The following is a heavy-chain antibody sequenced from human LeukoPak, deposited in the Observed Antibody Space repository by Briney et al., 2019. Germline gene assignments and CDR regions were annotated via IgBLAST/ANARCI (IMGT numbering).Heavy chain of an antibody. Sequence: GGSLRLSCAASGFTFSSYGMSWVRQAPGKGLEWVSAISGSGGSTYYADSVKGRFTISRDNAKNSLYLQMNSLRAEDTAVYYCARASRSNPTNDYWGQGTLVTVSS. CDR1: GFTFSSYG. J-gene: IGHJ4*02. V-gene: IGHV3-23*01. D-gene: IGHD4-11*01. CDR2: ISGSGGST. CDR3: ARASRSNPTNDY.